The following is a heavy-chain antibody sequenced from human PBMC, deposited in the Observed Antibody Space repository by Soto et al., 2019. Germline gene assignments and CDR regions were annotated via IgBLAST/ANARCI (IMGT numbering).Heavy chain of an antibody. J-gene: IGHJ4*02. CDR3: ASGGGYCSGGSCSLGSFDY. CDR2: IYSGGST. CDR1: GFTVSSNY. V-gene: IGHV3-53*04. D-gene: IGHD2-15*01. Sequence: EVQLVESGGGLVQPGGSLRLSCAASGFTVSSNYMSWVRQDPGQGLEWVSVIYSGGSTYYADSVQGRFTISRHNSKNTLYLHMHSLRAEDSAVYYCASGGGYCSGGSCSLGSFDYWGQGPLVTVSS.